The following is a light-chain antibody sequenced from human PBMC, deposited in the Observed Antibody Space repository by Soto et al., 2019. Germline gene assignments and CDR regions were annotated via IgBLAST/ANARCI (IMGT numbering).Light chain of an antibody. CDR2: VAS. V-gene: IGKV1-39*01. J-gene: IGKJ1*01. Sequence: DIQMTRSPSSLSASVGDRVTITCRASQSISRYLNWYQQKPGKAPNLLIYVASSLQSGVPSRFSGGGSGTDFTLTVSSLQPEDFATYYCQQSYSTPRTFGQGTKVDIK. CDR1: QSISRY. CDR3: QQSYSTPRT.